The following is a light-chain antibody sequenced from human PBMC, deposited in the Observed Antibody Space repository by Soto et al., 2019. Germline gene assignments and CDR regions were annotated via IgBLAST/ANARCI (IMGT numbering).Light chain of an antibody. CDR3: QYYGTSPKP. Sequence: EITLTQSPATLSLSPGERASLSCRASQSVTTYLAWYHQKPGHPPRLLIYDASTRATGIPARFSGSGSGTDFTLTISRLEPEDFAVYYCQYYGTSPKPFGQGTKVDIK. CDR2: DAS. J-gene: IGKJ1*01. V-gene: IGKV3-11*01. CDR1: QSVTTY.